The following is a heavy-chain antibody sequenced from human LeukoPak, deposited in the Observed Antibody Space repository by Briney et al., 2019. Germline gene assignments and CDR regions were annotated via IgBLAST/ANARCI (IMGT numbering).Heavy chain of an antibody. CDR3: GLVTSGNWWFDP. Sequence: ASVKVSCKASGYTFTGYYMHWVRQAPGQGLEWMGWINPNSGGTNYAQKPQGRVTMTRDTSISTAYMELSSLRSDDTAVYYCGLVTSGNWWFDPWGQGTLVTVSS. D-gene: IGHD1-20*01. J-gene: IGHJ5*02. CDR2: INPNSGGT. CDR1: GYTFTGYY. V-gene: IGHV1-2*02.